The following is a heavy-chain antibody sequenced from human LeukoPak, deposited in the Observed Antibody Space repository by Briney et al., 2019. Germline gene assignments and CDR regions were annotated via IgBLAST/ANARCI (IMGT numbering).Heavy chain of an antibody. J-gene: IGHJ5*02. D-gene: IGHD4-11*01. CDR2: IYTSGST. Sequence: SETLSLTCTVSGGSISSYYWSWIRQPAGKGLEWIGRIYTSGSTNYNPSLKGRVTMSVDTSKNQFSLKLSSVTAADTAVYYCATNLYSNYYSWFDPWGQGTLVTVSS. CDR1: GGSISSYY. CDR3: ATNLYSNYYSWFDP. V-gene: IGHV4-4*07.